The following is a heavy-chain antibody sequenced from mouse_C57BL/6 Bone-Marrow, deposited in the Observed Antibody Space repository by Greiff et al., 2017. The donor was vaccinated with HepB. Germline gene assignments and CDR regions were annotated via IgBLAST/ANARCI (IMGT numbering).Heavy chain of an antibody. CDR2: INPGSGGT. D-gene: IGHD2-1*01. Sequence: VQLQQSGAELVRPGTSVKVSCKASGYAFTNYLIEWVKQRPGQGLEWIGVINPGSGGTNYNEKFKGKATLTADKSSSTAYMQLSSLTSEDSAVYVCARWRGNYRYFDVWGTGTTVTVSS. CDR1: GYAFTNYL. J-gene: IGHJ1*03. V-gene: IGHV1-54*01. CDR3: ARWRGNYRYFDV.